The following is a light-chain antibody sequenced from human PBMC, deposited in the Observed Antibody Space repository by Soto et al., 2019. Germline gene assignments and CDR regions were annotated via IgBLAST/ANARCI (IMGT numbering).Light chain of an antibody. V-gene: IGKV1-39*01. J-gene: IGKJ4*01. Sequence: DIQMTQSPSSLSASVGDRVIISCRASQSIISYLNWFQQKPGKAPKLLIYAASTLQSGVPPRFSGSGSGTEFTLTINSLQPEDSATYYCQQSYSTPLTFGGGTKVDLK. CDR3: QQSYSTPLT. CDR1: QSIISY. CDR2: AAS.